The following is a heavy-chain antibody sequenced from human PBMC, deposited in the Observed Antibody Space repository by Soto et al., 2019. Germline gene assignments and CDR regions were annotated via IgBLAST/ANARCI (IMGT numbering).Heavy chain of an antibody. CDR3: ARELTMLRGVMHY. D-gene: IGHD3-10*01. V-gene: IGHV4-4*02. Sequence: QVQLHESGPGLVKPSGTLSLSCAVSGGSISSSDWWSWVRQTPGKGLEWIGEIYRTGSTRYNPSLKSRVSXSXDXXKNQFSLHLTSVTAADTGMYYCARELTMLRGVMHYWGQGTLVTVSS. J-gene: IGHJ4*02. CDR2: IYRTGST. CDR1: GGSISSSDW.